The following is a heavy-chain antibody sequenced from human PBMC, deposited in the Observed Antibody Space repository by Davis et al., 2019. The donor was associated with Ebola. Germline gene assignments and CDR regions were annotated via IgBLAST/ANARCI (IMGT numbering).Heavy chain of an antibody. CDR2: ITSSSTYM. V-gene: IGHV3-21*04. CDR1: GFIFSTHI. CDR3: AKRGLGPNRPFDY. D-gene: IGHD1-26*01. Sequence: GGSLRLSCVASGFIFSTHIMNWVRQAPGKGLEWVSSITSSSTYMYYTDSVKGRFTISRDNAKSSLFLQMNSLRAEDTAVYYCAKRGLGPNRPFDYWGQGTLVTVSS. J-gene: IGHJ4*02.